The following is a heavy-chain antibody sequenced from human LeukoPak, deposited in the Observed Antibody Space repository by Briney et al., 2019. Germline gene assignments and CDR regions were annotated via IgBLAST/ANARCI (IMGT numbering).Heavy chain of an antibody. CDR1: GGTFSSYA. Sequence: SVKVSCKASGGTFSSYAISWVRQAPGQGLEWMGGIIPIFGTANYAQKFQGRVTITADESTSTAYMELSSLRSEDTAVYYCARNPNYDILTGSFGHFDYWGQGTLVTVSS. CDR2: IIPIFGTA. CDR3: ARNPNYDILTGSFGHFDY. J-gene: IGHJ4*02. D-gene: IGHD3-9*01. V-gene: IGHV1-69*13.